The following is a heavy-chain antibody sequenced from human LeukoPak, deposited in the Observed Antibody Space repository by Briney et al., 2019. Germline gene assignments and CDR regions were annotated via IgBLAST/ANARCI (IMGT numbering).Heavy chain of an antibody. CDR2: ISGSGGST. CDR1: GFTFSSYA. CDR3: ARQYYYDSSGYYSPFVY. D-gene: IGHD3-22*01. J-gene: IGHJ4*02. V-gene: IGHV3-23*01. Sequence: GGSLRLSCAASGFTFSSYAMSWVRQAPGKGLEWVSAISGSGGSTYYADSMKGRFTISRDNSKNTLYLQMDSLRAEDTAVYYCARQYYYDSSGYYSPFVYWGQGTLVTVSS.